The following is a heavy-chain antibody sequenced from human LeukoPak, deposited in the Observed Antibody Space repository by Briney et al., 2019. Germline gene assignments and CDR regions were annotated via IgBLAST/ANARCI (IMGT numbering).Heavy chain of an antibody. CDR1: GVSISSTW. Sequence: SETLSLTCAVSGVSISSTWWSWVRQSPGKGLEWIGEIDHSGSTNYNPSLKSRVTISVDKSKNQFSLNLSSVTAADTAVYYCARGIGVVDIWGQGTMVTVSS. J-gene: IGHJ3*02. D-gene: IGHD3-22*01. CDR3: ARGIGVVDI. V-gene: IGHV4-4*02. CDR2: IDHSGST.